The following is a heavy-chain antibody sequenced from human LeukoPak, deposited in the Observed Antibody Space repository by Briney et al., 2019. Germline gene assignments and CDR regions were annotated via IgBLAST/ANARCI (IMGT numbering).Heavy chain of an antibody. Sequence: ASVKVSCKASGHTFTSYGISWVRQAPGQGLEWMGWISAYNGNTNYAQKLQGRVTMTTDTSTSTAYMELRSLRSDDTAVYYCAREPYDILTGYLGSRFDPWGQGTLVTVSS. CDR3: AREPYDILTGYLGSRFDP. CDR2: ISAYNGNT. CDR1: GHTFTSYG. J-gene: IGHJ5*02. V-gene: IGHV1-18*04. D-gene: IGHD3-9*01.